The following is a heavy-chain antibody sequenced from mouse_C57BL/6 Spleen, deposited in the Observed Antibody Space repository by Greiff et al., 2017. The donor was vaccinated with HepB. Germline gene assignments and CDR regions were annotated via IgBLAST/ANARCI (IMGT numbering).Heavy chain of an antibody. J-gene: IGHJ2*01. V-gene: IGHV1-82*01. D-gene: IGHD1-1*01. CDR1: GYAFSSSW. CDR3: AREGDYGSSEYYFDY. CDR2: IYPGDGDT. Sequence: QVQLVESGPELVKPGASVKISCKASGYAFSSSWMNWVKQRPGKGLEWIGRIYPGDGDTNYNGKFKGKATLTADKSSSTAYMQLSSLTSEDSAVYFCAREGDYGSSEYYFDYWGQGTTLTVSS.